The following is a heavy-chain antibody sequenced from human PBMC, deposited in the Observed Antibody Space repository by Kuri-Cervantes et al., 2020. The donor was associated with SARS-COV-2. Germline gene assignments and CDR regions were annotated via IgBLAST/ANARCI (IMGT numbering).Heavy chain of an antibody. CDR2: IYYSGST. Sequence: GSLRLSCAVYGGSFSGYYWSWIRQPPGKGLEWIGSIYYSGSTYYNPSLKSRVTISVDTSKNQFSLKLSSVTAADTAVYYCNGDSSSWYRVDYWGQGTLVTVSS. V-gene: IGHV4-34*01. CDR3: NGDSSSWYRVDY. J-gene: IGHJ4*02. CDR1: GGSFSGYY. D-gene: IGHD6-13*01.